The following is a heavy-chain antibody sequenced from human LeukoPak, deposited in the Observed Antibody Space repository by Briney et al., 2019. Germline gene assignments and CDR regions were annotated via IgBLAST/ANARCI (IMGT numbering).Heavy chain of an antibody. V-gene: IGHV4-28*03. CDR2: VYYSGST. D-gene: IGHD3-16*01. J-gene: IGHJ6*03. Sequence: SETLSLTCVVFNYSISNSNWWGWIRQPPGKGLAWIGDVYYSGSTKYNPSLQSRVTISVDTSTNQFSLKLSSVTAADTAVYYCARETSQKGAHYMGVWGKGTTVTISS. CDR1: NYSISNSNW. CDR3: ARETSQKGAHYMGV.